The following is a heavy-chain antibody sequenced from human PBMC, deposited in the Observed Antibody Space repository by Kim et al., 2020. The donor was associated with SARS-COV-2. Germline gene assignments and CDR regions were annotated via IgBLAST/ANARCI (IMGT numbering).Heavy chain of an antibody. CDR1: GFTFTSSA. V-gene: IGHV1-58*02. Sequence: SVKVSCKASGFTFTSSAMQWVRQARGQRLEWIGWIVVGSGNTNYAQKFQERVTITRDMSTSTAYMELSSLRSEDTAVYYCAAGYSYGPSYYYYYGMDVWGQGTTVTVSS. CDR2: IVVGSGNT. J-gene: IGHJ6*02. CDR3: AAGYSYGPSYYYYYGMDV. D-gene: IGHD5-18*01.